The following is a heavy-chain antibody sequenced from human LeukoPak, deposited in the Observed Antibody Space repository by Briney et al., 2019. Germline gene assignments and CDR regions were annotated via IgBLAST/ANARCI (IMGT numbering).Heavy chain of an antibody. D-gene: IGHD3-22*01. CDR3: ARGYDSSGYGFDP. Sequence: SETLSLTCIVPGGSISSSSYYWAWIRQSPGKGLEWIGTFSSGGSAYYNPSLTSRVSISKDTSDNQFSLRLSSVTAADTAVYYCARGYDSSGYGFDPWGQGTLVTVSS. V-gene: IGHV4-39*07. CDR2: FSSGGSA. CDR1: GGSISSSSYY. J-gene: IGHJ5*02.